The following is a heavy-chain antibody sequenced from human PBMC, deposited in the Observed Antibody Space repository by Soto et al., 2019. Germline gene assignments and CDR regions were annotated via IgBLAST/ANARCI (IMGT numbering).Heavy chain of an antibody. V-gene: IGHV3-30-3*01. CDR1: GFTFSSYA. J-gene: IGHJ4*02. CDR3: AGEQWLPGSRPLFDY. Sequence: GGSLRLSCAASGFTFSSYAMHWVRQAPGKGLEWVAVISYDGSNKYYADSVKGRFTISRDNSKNTLYLQMNSLRAEDTAVYYCAGEQWLPGSRPLFDYWGQGTLVTVSS. CDR2: ISYDGSNK. D-gene: IGHD6-19*01.